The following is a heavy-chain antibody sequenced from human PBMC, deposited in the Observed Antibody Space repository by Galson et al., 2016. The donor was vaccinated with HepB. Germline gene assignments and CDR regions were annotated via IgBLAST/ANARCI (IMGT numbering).Heavy chain of an antibody. V-gene: IGHV3-74*03. CDR3: ATSSSWGPLAY. J-gene: IGHJ4*02. CDR2: VSQDGITT. Sequence: SLRLSCAVSGFMFRGFWIHWVRQVPGKAPVWVSRVSQDGITTAYADSVRGRFSISRDDAKQTVYRQMNSLRAEDTSMYYCATSSSWGPLAYWGQGTLVTVSS. CDR1: GFMFRGFW. D-gene: IGHD6-13*01.